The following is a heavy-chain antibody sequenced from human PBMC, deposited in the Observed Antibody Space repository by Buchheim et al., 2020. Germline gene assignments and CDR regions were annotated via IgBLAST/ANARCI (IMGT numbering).Heavy chain of an antibody. Sequence: EVQLLESGGGLVQPGGSLRLSCAASGFTFSSYAMSWVRQAPGKGLEWVSAISGSGGSTYYADSVKGRFTISRDNSKNTLYLQMNRMRAEDTAVYYCAKDSKCLIVGATYFDNWGQGTL. V-gene: IGHV3-23*01. CDR2: ISGSGGST. CDR3: AKDSKCLIVGATYFDN. D-gene: IGHD1-26*01. CDR1: GFTFSSYA. J-gene: IGHJ4*02.